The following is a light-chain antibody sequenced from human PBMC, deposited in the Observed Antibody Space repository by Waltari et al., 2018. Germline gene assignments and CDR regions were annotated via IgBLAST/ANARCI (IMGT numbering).Light chain of an antibody. Sequence: QSVLTQPLSASGTPGQRVTISCSGSNSNIGAHFVYWYRQFPGTSPKLLIYGNDKRPSGVPDRFSGSKSGSSASLVISGLRSEDEADYYCAAWDDTLSGHSVFGTGTKVTVL. J-gene: IGLJ1*01. V-gene: IGLV1-47*01. CDR1: NSNIGAHF. CDR3: AAWDDTLSGHSV. CDR2: GND.